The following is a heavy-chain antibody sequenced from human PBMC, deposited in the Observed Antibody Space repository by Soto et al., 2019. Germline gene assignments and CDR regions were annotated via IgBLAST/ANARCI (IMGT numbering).Heavy chain of an antibody. CDR2: ISGSGGST. CDR1: GFTFSSYA. Sequence: EVQLLESGGGLVQPGGSLRLSCAASGFTFSSYAMSWVRQAPGKGLEWVSAISGSGGSTYYEDSVKGRFTISRDNSKNTLYLQMNSLRAEDTAVYYCAKAVYYDFWSGPSRFDYWGQGTLVTVSS. D-gene: IGHD3-3*01. CDR3: AKAVYYDFWSGPSRFDY. V-gene: IGHV3-23*01. J-gene: IGHJ4*02.